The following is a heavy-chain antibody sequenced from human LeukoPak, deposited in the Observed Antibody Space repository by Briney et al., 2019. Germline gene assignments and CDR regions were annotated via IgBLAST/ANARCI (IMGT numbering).Heavy chain of an antibody. CDR2: IYYSGST. Sequence: PSETLSLTCTVSGGSISSYYWSWIRQPPGKGLEWIGYIYYSGSTNYNPSLKSRVTISVDTSKNQFSLKLSSVTAADTAVYYCARMNMVRGVMGAFGIWGQGTMVTVSS. CDR3: ARMNMVRGVMGAFGI. J-gene: IGHJ3*02. D-gene: IGHD3-10*01. CDR1: GGSISSYY. V-gene: IGHV4-59*01.